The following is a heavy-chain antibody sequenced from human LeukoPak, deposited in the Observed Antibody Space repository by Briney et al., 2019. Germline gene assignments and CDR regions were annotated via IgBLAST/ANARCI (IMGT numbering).Heavy chain of an antibody. CDR1: GYTLTGYY. J-gene: IGHJ4*02. CDR3: ARDDGYCSGGSCYGKFDY. Sequence: ASVKVSCKASGYTLTGYYLHWVRQAPGQGLEWMGWINPNSGGTNYAQKFQGRVTMTRNTSISTAYMELSRLRSDDTAGYYCARDDGYCSGGSCYGKFDYWGQGTLVTVSS. CDR2: INPNSGGT. V-gene: IGHV1-2*02. D-gene: IGHD2-15*01.